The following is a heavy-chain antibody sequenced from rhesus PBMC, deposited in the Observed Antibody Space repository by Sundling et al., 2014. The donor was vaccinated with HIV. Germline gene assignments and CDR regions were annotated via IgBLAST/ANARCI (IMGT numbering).Heavy chain of an antibody. J-gene: IGHJ6*01. CDR2: IISTGGRT. D-gene: IGHD3-22*01. CDR3: PKDRDFTGGLGLDS. CDR1: GFTFSSYA. V-gene: IGHV3-103*01. Sequence: EVQLVESGGGLAKPGGSLRLSCAASGFTFSSYAMHWVRQAPGKGLEWVSIISTGGRTNYADSVKGRFTISRDNSKNTLSLQMNSLRAEDTAVYYCPKDRDFTGGLGLDSWGQGVVVTVSS.